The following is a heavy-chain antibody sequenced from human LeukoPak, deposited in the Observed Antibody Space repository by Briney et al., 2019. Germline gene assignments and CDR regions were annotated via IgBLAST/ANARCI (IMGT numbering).Heavy chain of an antibody. Sequence: GGSLRLSCAASGFTFSSYEMNWVRQAPGKGLEWVSYISSSGSAIYYADSVKGRFTISRDNAKNSLYLQMNSLRAEDTAVYYCASATVVTPRDAFDIWGQGTMVTVSS. J-gene: IGHJ3*02. V-gene: IGHV3-48*03. D-gene: IGHD4-23*01. CDR2: ISSSGSAI. CDR1: GFTFSSYE. CDR3: ASATVVTPRDAFDI.